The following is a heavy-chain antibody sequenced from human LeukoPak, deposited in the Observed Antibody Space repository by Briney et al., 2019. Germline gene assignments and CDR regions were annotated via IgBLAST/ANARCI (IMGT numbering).Heavy chain of an antibody. Sequence: PSETLSLTCTVSGGSISSYYWSWIRQPAGRGLEWIGSIYTSGSTNYNPSFKSRVTMSVDTSKNQFSLKLSSVTAADTAVYYCARDMAAVAGRFDYWGQGTLVTVSS. CDR2: IYTSGST. CDR1: GGSISSYY. V-gene: IGHV4-4*07. J-gene: IGHJ4*02. CDR3: ARDMAAVAGRFDY. D-gene: IGHD6-19*01.